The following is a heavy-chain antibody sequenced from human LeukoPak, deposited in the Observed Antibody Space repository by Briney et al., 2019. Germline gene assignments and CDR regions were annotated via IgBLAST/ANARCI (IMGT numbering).Heavy chain of an antibody. CDR1: GYTFTDYY. CDR2: INPNSGGT. V-gene: IGHV1-2*02. D-gene: IGHD3-22*01. CDR3: ARAGVWDYDDSSGYHNAAFDI. Sequence: GASVKVSCKASGYTFTDYYMHWVRQAPGQGLEWMGWINPNSGGTNYAQKFQGRVSMTRDTSISTAYMELSRPRSDDTDVYYCARAGVWDYDDSSGYHNAAFDIWGQGTMVTVSS. J-gene: IGHJ3*02.